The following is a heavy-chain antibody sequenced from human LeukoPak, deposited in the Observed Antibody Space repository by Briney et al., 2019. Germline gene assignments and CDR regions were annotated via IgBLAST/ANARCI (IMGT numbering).Heavy chain of an antibody. Sequence: GTSLRLSCAASGFTFTNYAMYWVRQAPGKGPEWVSAIEDDSSDTFYIDSVKGRFTISRDDSKNTLYLQMNSLRAADTAVYYCAAASRGTRFFFEYWGQGTLVTVSS. D-gene: IGHD1-26*01. CDR3: AAASRGTRFFFEY. J-gene: IGHJ4*02. CDR2: IEDDSSDT. CDR1: GFTFTNYA. V-gene: IGHV3-23*05.